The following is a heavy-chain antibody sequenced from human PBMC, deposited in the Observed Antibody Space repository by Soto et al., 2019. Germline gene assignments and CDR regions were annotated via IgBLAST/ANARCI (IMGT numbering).Heavy chain of an antibody. CDR1: GFPFSSYS. D-gene: IGHD4-4*01. Sequence: GGSLRLSCAASGFPFSSYSMSWVRQAPGKGLEWVSSIGGSGGATYYADSVKGRFSISRDNSKNTLYLQMNSLRAEDTAVYYCAKDRVTTFTDYYYYGMDVWGQGTTVTVSS. CDR3: AKDRVTTFTDYYYYGMDV. CDR2: IGGSGGAT. J-gene: IGHJ6*02. V-gene: IGHV3-23*01.